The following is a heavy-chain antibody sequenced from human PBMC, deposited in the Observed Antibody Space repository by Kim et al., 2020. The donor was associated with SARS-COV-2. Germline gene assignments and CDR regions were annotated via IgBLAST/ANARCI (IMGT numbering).Heavy chain of an antibody. CDR2: IWYDGSNK. D-gene: IGHD6-19*01. CDR3: ARDPGRAHTHKKVRSSGWYDY. J-gene: IGHJ4*02. V-gene: IGHV3-33*01. Sequence: GGSLRLSCAASGFTFSSYGMHWVRQAPGKGLEWVAVIWYDGSNKYYADSVKGRFTISRDNSKNTLYLQMNSLRAEDTAVYYCARDPGRAHTHKKVRSSGWYDYWGQGTLVTVSS. CDR1: GFTFSSYG.